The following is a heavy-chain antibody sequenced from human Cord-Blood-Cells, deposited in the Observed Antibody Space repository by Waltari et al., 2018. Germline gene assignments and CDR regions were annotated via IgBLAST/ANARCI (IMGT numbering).Heavy chain of an antibody. CDR3: AREDSGNFDY. CDR1: GYTFTGYY. V-gene: IGHV1-2*04. Sequence: QVQLVQSGAEVKKPGASVKVSCKASGYTFTGYYMHWVRQAPGQGLEWMELSNPNRGGTNYAQKFQGLVTMTRDTSISTAYMELSRLRSDDTAVYYCAREDSGNFDYWGQGTLVTVSS. D-gene: IGHD1-26*01. CDR2: SNPNRGGT. J-gene: IGHJ4*02.